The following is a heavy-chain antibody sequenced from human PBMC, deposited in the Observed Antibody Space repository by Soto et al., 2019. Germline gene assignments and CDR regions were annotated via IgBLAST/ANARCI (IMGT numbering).Heavy chain of an antibody. J-gene: IGHJ6*02. CDR3: AKDPAVAGVDYYGMDV. D-gene: IGHD6-19*01. CDR2: ISGSGGST. CDR1: GFTFSSYA. Sequence: EVQLLESGGGLVQPGGSLRLSCAASGFTFSSYAMSWVRQAPGKGLEWVSAISGSGGSTYYADSVKGRFTISRDNSKNTLYLPMNSLRAEDTAVYYCAKDPAVAGVDYYGMDVWGQGTTVTVSS. V-gene: IGHV3-23*01.